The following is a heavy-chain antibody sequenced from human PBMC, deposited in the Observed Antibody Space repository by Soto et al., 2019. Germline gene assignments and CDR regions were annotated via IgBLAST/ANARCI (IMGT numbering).Heavy chain of an antibody. V-gene: IGHV3-23*01. CDR3: AKRGGSCPFAY. Sequence: EVQLLESGGGLVQPGESLRLSCAASGFTFSSYAMSWVRQAPGKGLEWVSVISGSDDSTYYADSVKGRITISRDNSKNTLYMQMNSLSAADTAVYSCAKRGGSCPFAYWGHGTLVTVSS. D-gene: IGHD6-25*01. J-gene: IGHJ4*01. CDR2: ISGSDDST. CDR1: GFTFSSYA.